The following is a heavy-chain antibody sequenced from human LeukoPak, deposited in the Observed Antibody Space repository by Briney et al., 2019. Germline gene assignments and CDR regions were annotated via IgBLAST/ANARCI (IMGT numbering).Heavy chain of an antibody. Sequence: GGSLRPSCAASGFTFSSYAMSWVRQAPGKGLEWVSAISGSGGSTYYADSVKGRFTISRDNSKNTLYLQMNSLRAEDTAVYYCAKRGYDFWSGYHDAFDIWGQGAMVTVSS. D-gene: IGHD3-3*01. CDR2: ISGSGGST. J-gene: IGHJ3*02. CDR1: GFTFSSYA. CDR3: AKRGYDFWSGYHDAFDI. V-gene: IGHV3-23*01.